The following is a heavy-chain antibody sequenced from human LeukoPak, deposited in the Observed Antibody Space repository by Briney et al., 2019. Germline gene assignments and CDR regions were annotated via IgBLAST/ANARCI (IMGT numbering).Heavy chain of an antibody. Sequence: GGSLRLSCAASGFNFNIYEMNWVRQAPGKGLEWVSYISSSVSNTIYYADSVKGRFTISRDNAKNSLYLQMNSLRAEDTAVYYCARDLGASQHLSWFGPWGQGTLVTVSS. CDR2: ISSSVSNTI. CDR3: ARDLGASQHLSWFGP. D-gene: IGHD1-26*01. V-gene: IGHV3-48*03. CDR1: GFNFNIYE. J-gene: IGHJ5*02.